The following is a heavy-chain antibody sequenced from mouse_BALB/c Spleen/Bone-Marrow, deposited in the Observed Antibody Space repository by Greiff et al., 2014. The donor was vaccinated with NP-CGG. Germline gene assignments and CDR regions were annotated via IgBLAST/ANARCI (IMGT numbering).Heavy chain of an antibody. CDR1: GYSITSYYS. D-gene: IGHD4-1*01. Sequence: EVKLVESGPDLVKPSQSLSLTCTVTGYSITSYYSWHWIRQFPGNKLEWMGYIHYSGTTVYNPSLKSRISITRDTSNNQFFLQLNSVTTEDTAIYYCARFAGTPYTMDYWGQGTSVTVSS. CDR3: ARFAGTPYTMDY. J-gene: IGHJ4*01. CDR2: IHYSGTT. V-gene: IGHV3-1*02.